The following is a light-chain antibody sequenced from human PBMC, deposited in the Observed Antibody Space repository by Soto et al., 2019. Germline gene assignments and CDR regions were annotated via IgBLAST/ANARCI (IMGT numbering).Light chain of an antibody. CDR1: QSVSSSY. CDR3: QQYGSSPHT. V-gene: IGKV3-20*01. J-gene: IGKJ2*01. CDR2: GAS. Sequence: EIVLTQSPGTLSLSPGERATLSCRASQSVSSSYLAWYQHKPGQAPRLLIYGASSRATGIPDRFSGSGSGTDFTLTISRLELEDFAVYYCQQYGSSPHTFGQGNKLEIK.